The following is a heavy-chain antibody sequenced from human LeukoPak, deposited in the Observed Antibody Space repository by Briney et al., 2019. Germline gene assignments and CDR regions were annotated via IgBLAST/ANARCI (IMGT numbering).Heavy chain of an antibody. D-gene: IGHD1-26*01. V-gene: IGHV1-58*02. CDR1: GFTFTSSA. CDR2: IVVGSGDT. J-gene: IGHJ5*02. CDR3: AAVANSGSYGGVDP. Sequence: SVKVSCEASGFTFTSSAMQWVRQARGQRLEWIGWIVVGSGDTNYAQKFQERVTITRDMSTSTAYMELSSLRSEDTAVYYCAAVANSGSYGGVDPWGQGTLVTVSS.